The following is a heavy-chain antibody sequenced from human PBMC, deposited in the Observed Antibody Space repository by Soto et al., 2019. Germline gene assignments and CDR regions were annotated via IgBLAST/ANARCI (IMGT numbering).Heavy chain of an antibody. CDR1: GFTFSSYG. D-gene: IGHD3-9*01. Sequence: PGGSLRLSCAASGFTFSSYGMHWVRQAPGKGLEWVAVISYDGSNKYYADSVKGRFTISRDNSKNTLYLQMNSLRAEGTAVYYCAKVDDILTGYYPDYWGQGTLVTVSS. CDR3: AKVDDILTGYYPDY. V-gene: IGHV3-30*18. J-gene: IGHJ4*02. CDR2: ISYDGSNK.